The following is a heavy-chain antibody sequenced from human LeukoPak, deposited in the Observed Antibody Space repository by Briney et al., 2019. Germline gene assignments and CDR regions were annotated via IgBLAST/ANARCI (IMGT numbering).Heavy chain of an antibody. Sequence: ASVKASCKASGYTFTSYDINWERQATGQGLEWMGWMNPNSGNTGYAQKFQGRVTITRNTSISTAYMELSSLRSEDTAVYHCARGGNIVVVPAAPDFQHWGQGTLVTVSS. CDR3: ARGGNIVVVPAAPDFQH. J-gene: IGHJ1*01. V-gene: IGHV1-8*03. CDR2: MNPNSGNT. D-gene: IGHD2-2*01. CDR1: GYTFTSYD.